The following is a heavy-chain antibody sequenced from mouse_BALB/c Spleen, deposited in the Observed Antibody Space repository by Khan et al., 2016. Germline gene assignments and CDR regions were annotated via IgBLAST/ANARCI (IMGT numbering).Heavy chain of an antibody. D-gene: IGHD2-10*02. Sequence: QIQLVQSGPELKKPGETVKISCKASGYTFTDYGMNWVKQAPGKGLKWMGRIKTYTREPTYADDFKGRFAFALETSASTAYLQINNLTNEDTATYFCTKGYGSYCFCDCWGQGTTLTVSS. CDR2: IKTYTREP. CDR1: GYTFTDYG. J-gene: IGHJ2*01. V-gene: IGHV9-3-1*01. CDR3: TKGYGSYCFCDC.